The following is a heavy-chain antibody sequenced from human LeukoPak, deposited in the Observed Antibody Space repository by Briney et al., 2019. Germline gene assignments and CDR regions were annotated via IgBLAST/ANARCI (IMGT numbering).Heavy chain of an antibody. CDR2: ISAHNGQT. D-gene: IGHD3-16*02. CDR3: AKVVGDRMDY. V-gene: IGHV1-18*01. CDR1: GYTFGTYG. Sequence: ASVKVSGKASGYTFGTYGFCWVRQAPGQGLEWMGWISAHNGQTKSAQKLQDRLSMTTDTSTTTAYMELRSLRSDDTAVYYCAKVVGDRMDYWGQGTLVTVSS. J-gene: IGHJ4*02.